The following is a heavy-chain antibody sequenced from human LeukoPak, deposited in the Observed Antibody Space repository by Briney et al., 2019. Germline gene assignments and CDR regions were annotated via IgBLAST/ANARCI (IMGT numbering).Heavy chain of an antibody. D-gene: IGHD6-13*01. J-gene: IGHJ4*02. CDR1: GFTFSSYA. CDR3: AREGIAAAGLNDY. V-gene: IGHV3-30*04. Sequence: AGGSLRLSCAASGFTFSSYAMSWVRQAPGKGLEWVAVISYDGSNKYYADSVKGRFTISRDNSKNTLYLQMNSLRAEDTAVYYCAREGIAAAGLNDYWGQGTLVTVSS. CDR2: ISYDGSNK.